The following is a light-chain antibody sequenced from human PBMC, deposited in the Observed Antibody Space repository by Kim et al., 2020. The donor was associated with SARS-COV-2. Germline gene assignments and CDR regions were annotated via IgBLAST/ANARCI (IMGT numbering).Light chain of an antibody. J-gene: IGLJ3*02. Sequence: QRVTNSCTGSSSHSGAGYDVHWYQQTLGTAAKLLNCDNNSRPAGVPDRVSGCKSGTSASLAITGHQAEEEADYYCQSYDSGLGGWVFGGGTQLTVL. V-gene: IGLV1-40*01. CDR1: SSHSGAGYD. CDR2: DNN. CDR3: QSYDSGLGGWV.